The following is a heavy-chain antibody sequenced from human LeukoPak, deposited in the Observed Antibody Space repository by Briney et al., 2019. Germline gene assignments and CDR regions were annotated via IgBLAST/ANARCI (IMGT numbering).Heavy chain of an antibody. Sequence: SVKISSKASGGTFSSYAISWVRQAPGQGLEWMGGIIPIFGTANYAQKFQGRVTITTDESTSTAYMELSSLRSEDTAVYYCASGGASNSSRGGFDPWGQGTLVTVSS. CDR1: GGTFSSYA. D-gene: IGHD6-13*01. CDR2: IIPIFGTA. CDR3: ASGGASNSSRGGFDP. V-gene: IGHV1-69*05. J-gene: IGHJ5*02.